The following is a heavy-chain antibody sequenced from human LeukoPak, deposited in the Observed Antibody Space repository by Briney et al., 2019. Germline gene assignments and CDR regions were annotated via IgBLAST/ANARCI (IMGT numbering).Heavy chain of an antibody. V-gene: IGHV1-18*01. CDR1: GYPFTSYG. CDR2: ISAYIVKT. D-gene: IGHD6-13*01. Sequence: ASVNVSCKASGYPFTSYGISWVRQAPGHRLEGMGWISAYIVKTNHAQKLQGRVTMPTDTSTRTARMELKGLSCDHTAVYYCAGDIAAAGNNWFDPWGQGTLVTVSS. J-gene: IGHJ5*02. CDR3: AGDIAAAGNNWFDP.